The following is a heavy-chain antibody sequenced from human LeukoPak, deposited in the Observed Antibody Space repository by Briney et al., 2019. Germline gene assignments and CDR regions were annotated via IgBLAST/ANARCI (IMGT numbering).Heavy chain of an antibody. D-gene: IGHD2-2*01. CDR1: GGSISSYY. Sequence: PSETLSLTCTVSGGSISSYYWSWIRQPPGKGLEWIGYIYHSGSTYYNPSLKSRVTISVDRSKNQFSLKLSSVTAADTAVYYCARDCSSTSCYLGLDAFDIWGQGTMVTVSS. CDR2: IYHSGST. J-gene: IGHJ3*02. V-gene: IGHV4-59*12. CDR3: ARDCSSTSCYLGLDAFDI.